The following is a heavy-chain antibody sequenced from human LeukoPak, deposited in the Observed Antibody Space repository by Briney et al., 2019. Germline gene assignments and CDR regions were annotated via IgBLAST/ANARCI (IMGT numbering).Heavy chain of an antibody. CDR3: AKDHDYTTYGYYFDY. Sequence: GGSLRLSCTASGFTFSSYAMNWVRQAPGKGLEWVSGIGAGGTFTYYADSVKGRFTISRDNSRNTLYLQMNSLRADDTAVYYCAKDHDYTTYGYYFDYWGRGTLVTVSS. J-gene: IGHJ4*02. V-gene: IGHV3-23*01. CDR2: IGAGGTFT. D-gene: IGHD4-11*01. CDR1: GFTFSSYA.